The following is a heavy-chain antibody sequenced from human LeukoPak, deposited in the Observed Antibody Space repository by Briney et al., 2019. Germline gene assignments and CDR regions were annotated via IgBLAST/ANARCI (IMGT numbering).Heavy chain of an antibody. D-gene: IGHD4-17*01. CDR3: ARRPRYGYCMDV. Sequence: SETLSLTCAAYGGSFSGYYWSWIRQPPGKGLEWIGEINHSGSTNYNPSLKSRVTISVDTSKNQFSLKLSSVTAADTAVHYCARRPRYGYCMDVWGKGTTVTVSS. CDR2: INHSGST. J-gene: IGHJ6*03. V-gene: IGHV4-34*01. CDR1: GGSFSGYY.